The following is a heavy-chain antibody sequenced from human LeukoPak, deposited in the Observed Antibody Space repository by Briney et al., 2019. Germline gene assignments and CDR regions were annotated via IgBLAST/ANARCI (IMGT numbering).Heavy chain of an antibody. V-gene: IGHV3-23*01. CDR3: AKDIRDGSGSYGYFDS. D-gene: IGHD3-10*01. CDR1: GFTFSSYA. CDR2: ISGSGGRT. Sequence: GGSLRLSCAASGFTFSSYAMSWVRQAPGKELEWVSGISGSGGRTYYADSVKGRFTISRDNSKNPVHLQMNSLRAEDTALYYCAKDIRDGSGSYGYFDSWGQGTLVTVSS. J-gene: IGHJ4*02.